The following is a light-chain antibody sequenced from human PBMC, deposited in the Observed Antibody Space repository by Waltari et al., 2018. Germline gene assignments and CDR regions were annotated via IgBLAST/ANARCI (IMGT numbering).Light chain of an antibody. CDR1: QGISNW. CDR3: QHHDKFMYS. J-gene: IGKJ2*03. Sequence: DIQMTQSPSSLSASVGDRVTIACRSSQGISNWLAWYQQKPGKAPKLLIYRASHLETGVPSRFSGSGAGTEFTLTISSLQPEDIATYYCQHHDKFMYSFGQGTKVEIK. V-gene: IGKV1-33*01. CDR2: RAS.